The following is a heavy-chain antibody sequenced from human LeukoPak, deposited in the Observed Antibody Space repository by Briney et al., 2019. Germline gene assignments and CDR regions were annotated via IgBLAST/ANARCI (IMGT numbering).Heavy chain of an antibody. J-gene: IGHJ6*03. Sequence: GGSLRLSCAASGFTFSDYYMSWIRQAPGKGLEWVSYISSSGSTIYYADSVKGRFTISRDNSKNPLYLQMNSLRVEDTAVYYCAKDLWFGEDQYYYYMDVWGKGTTVTVSS. D-gene: IGHD3-10*01. CDR1: GFTFSDYY. CDR3: AKDLWFGEDQYYYYMDV. CDR2: ISSSGSTI. V-gene: IGHV3-11*01.